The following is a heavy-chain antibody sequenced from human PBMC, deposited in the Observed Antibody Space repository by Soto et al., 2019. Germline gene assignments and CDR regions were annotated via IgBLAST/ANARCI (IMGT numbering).Heavy chain of an antibody. V-gene: IGHV2-5*02. CDR2: IYWDDDK. CDR1: GFSLSTSGVG. CDR3: ASRYCSSTSCYNWFDP. D-gene: IGHD2-2*01. Sequence: SGPTLVNPTQTLTLTCTFSGFSLSTSGVGVGWIRQPPGKALEWLALIYWDDDKRYSPSLKSRLTITKDTSKNQVVLTMTNMDPVDTATYYCASRYCSSTSCYNWFDPWGQGTLVTVSS. J-gene: IGHJ5*02.